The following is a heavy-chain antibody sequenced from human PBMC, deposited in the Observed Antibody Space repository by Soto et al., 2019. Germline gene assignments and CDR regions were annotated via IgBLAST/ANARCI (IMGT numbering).Heavy chain of an antibody. V-gene: IGHV1-69*01. CDR3: ARTITDRSSKFGYYYGMDV. J-gene: IGHJ6*02. CDR1: GGTFSSYA. D-gene: IGHD6-6*01. CDR2: IIPIFGTA. Sequence: QVQLVQSGAVVKKPGSSVKVSCKASGGTFSSYAISWVRQAPGQGLEWMGGIIPIFGTANYAQKFQGRVTITADESTSTAYMELSSLRSADTAVYYCARTITDRSSKFGYYYGMDVWGQGTTVTVSS.